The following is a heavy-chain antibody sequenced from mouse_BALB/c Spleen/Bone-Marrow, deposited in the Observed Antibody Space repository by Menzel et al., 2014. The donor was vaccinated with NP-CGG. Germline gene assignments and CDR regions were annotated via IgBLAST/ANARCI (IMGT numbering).Heavy chain of an antibody. CDR3: ARSRFPDYGSSPFDY. J-gene: IGHJ2*01. CDR2: ISSGSSTI. Sequence: EVHLVESGGGLVQPGGSRKLSCAASGFTFSSFGMHWVRQAPEKGLEWVAYISSGSSTIYYVDTVKGRFTISRDNPKNILFLQMTSLRSEDTAMYYCARSRFPDYGSSPFDYWGQGTTLSLSS. D-gene: IGHD1-1*01. V-gene: IGHV5-17*02. CDR1: GFTFSSFG.